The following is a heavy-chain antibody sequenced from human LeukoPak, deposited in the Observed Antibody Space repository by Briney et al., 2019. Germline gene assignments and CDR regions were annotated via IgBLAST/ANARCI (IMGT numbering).Heavy chain of an antibody. CDR1: GFTFSSYS. V-gene: IGHV3-21*01. D-gene: IGHD3-22*01. CDR2: ISSSSSYI. CDR3: ARDGYYDSSGYSYYYYYMDV. J-gene: IGHJ6*03. Sequence: GGSLRLSCAAPGFTFSSYSMNWVRQARGKGLEWVSSISSSSSYIYYVDSVKGRFTISRDNARNSLYLQMNSLRAEDTAVYYCARDGYYDSSGYSYYYYYMDVWGKGTTVTVSS.